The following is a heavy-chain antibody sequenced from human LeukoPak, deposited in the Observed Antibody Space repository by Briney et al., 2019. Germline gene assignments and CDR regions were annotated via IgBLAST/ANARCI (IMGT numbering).Heavy chain of an antibody. Sequence: PGGSLRLSCAASGFTFSSYGMHWVRQAPGKGLEWVAFIRYDGSNKYYADSVKGRFTISRDNSKNTLYLQMNSLRAEDTVVYYCAKDRAYYDILTGYRPAFFDYWGQGTLVTVSS. CDR1: GFTFSSYG. J-gene: IGHJ4*02. CDR2: IRYDGSNK. D-gene: IGHD3-9*01. V-gene: IGHV3-30*02. CDR3: AKDRAYYDILTGYRPAFFDY.